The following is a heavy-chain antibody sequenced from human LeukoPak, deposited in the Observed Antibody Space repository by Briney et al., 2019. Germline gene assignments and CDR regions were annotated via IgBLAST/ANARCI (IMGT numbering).Heavy chain of an antibody. D-gene: IGHD3-22*01. J-gene: IGHJ4*02. CDR1: GFTFSSYD. Sequence: GGSLRLSCAASGFTFSSYDMHWVRQATGKGLEWVSAIGTAGDTYYPGSVKGRFTISRENAKNSLYLQMNSLRAGDTAVYYCARTPYYYDSSGYLLFDYWGQGTLVTVST. CDR2: IGTAGDT. CDR3: ARTPYYYDSSGYLLFDY. V-gene: IGHV3-13*01.